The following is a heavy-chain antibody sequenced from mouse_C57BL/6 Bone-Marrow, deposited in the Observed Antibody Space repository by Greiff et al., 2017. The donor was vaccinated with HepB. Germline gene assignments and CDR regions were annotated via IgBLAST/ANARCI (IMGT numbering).Heavy chain of an antibody. V-gene: IGHV5-4*01. CDR1: GFTFSSYA. Sequence: VQLVESGGGLVKPGGSLKLSCAASGFTFSSYAMSWVRQTPEKRLEWVATISDGGSYTYYPDNVKGRFTISRDNAKNNLYLQMSHLKSEDTAMYYCARDPPYEWYYAMDYWGQGTSVTVSS. J-gene: IGHJ4*01. CDR2: ISDGGSYT. CDR3: ARDPPYEWYYAMDY. D-gene: IGHD2-3*01.